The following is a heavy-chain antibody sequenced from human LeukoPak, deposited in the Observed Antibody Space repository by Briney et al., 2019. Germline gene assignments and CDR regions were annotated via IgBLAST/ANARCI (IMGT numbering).Heavy chain of an antibody. CDR1: GLSFSNSG. Sequence: PGGSLRLSCAASGLSFSNSGMHWVRQAPGKGLEWVAMIWSDGSKTYYADSVKGRFTISRGNSKNTVYLQMNSLRAEDTAVYYCAKDKGVRYFDYWGQGTLVTVSS. CDR3: AKDKGVRYFDY. D-gene: IGHD3-10*01. J-gene: IGHJ4*02. V-gene: IGHV3-33*06. CDR2: IWSDGSKT.